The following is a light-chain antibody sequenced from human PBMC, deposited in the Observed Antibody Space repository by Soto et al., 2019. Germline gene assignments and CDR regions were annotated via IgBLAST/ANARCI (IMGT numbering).Light chain of an antibody. J-gene: IGKJ5*01. V-gene: IGKV3-11*01. CDR3: QQRTSWPRT. Sequence: EIVLTQSPATLSLSPGERATLSCRASQSVSTYLAWYQQKSGQAPRLLIYDTSSRATGIPARFSGSGSGTDFTLTVSSLEPEDFAVYYCQQRTSWPRTFGQGTRLEIK. CDR1: QSVSTY. CDR2: DTS.